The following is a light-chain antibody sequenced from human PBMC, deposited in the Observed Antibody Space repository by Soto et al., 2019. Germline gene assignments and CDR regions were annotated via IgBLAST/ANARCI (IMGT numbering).Light chain of an antibody. CDR3: QQYSDTPPFT. CDR1: QTVLYRSNNKNY. V-gene: IGKV4-1*01. J-gene: IGKJ4*01. Sequence: DIVMTQSPDSLAVSLGERATINCKSSQTVLYRSNNKNYLAWYQQKPGQPPKLLIYWASTRESGVPDRFSGSGSGTDVTLTINSLQAEDVAVYYCQQYSDTPPFTFGGGTKVEIK. CDR2: WAS.